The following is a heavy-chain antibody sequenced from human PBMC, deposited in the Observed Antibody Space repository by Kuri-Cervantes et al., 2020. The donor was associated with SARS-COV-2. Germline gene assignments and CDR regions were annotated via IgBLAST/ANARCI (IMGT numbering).Heavy chain of an antibody. D-gene: IGHD6-6*01. V-gene: IGHV1-46*01. Sequence: ASVKVSCKVSGDIFSSYVISWVRQAPGQGLEWMGIINPSGDSTTYAQKFQGRVTMTRDTSTTTVYMELSSLRSEDTAVYFCARASWGYSSSSPGGYWGQGTLVTVSS. CDR3: ARASWGYSSSSPGGY. J-gene: IGHJ4*02. CDR1: GDIFSSYV. CDR2: INPSGDST.